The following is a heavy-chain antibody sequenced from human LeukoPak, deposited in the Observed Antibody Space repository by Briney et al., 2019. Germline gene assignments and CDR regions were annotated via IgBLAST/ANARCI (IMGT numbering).Heavy chain of an antibody. V-gene: IGHV1-69*05. J-gene: IGHJ4*02. CDR3: ARGGLLYSYGYDY. CDR2: IIPICGTA. CDR1: GGTFTSYA. Sequence: SVKVSCKASGGTFTSYAISWVRQAPGQGLEWMGRIIPICGTANYAQKFQGRVTITTDESTSTAYMELSSLRSEDTAVYYCARGGLLYSYGYDYWGQGTLVTVSS. D-gene: IGHD5-18*01.